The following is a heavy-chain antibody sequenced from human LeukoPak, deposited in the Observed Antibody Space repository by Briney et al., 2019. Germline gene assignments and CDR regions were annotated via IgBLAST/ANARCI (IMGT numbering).Heavy chain of an antibody. CDR1: GFTFDDYA. CDR2: ISGDGGST. V-gene: IGHV3-43*02. J-gene: IGHJ3*02. CDR3: AKDGGYGGNQNDACDI. D-gene: IGHD4/OR15-4a*01. Sequence: PGGSLRLSCAASGFTFDDYAMHWVRQAPGKGLEWVSLISGDGGSTYYADSVKGRFTISRDNSKSSLYLQMNSLRTEDTALYYCAKDGGYGGNQNDACDIWGQGTMVTVSS.